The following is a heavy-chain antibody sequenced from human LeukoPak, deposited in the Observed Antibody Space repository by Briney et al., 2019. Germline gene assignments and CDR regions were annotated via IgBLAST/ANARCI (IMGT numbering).Heavy chain of an antibody. V-gene: IGHV4-59*08. CDR3: ARWRAFCSGGSCYSRWFDP. Sequence: SETLSLTCTVSGGSISSCYGSWIRQPPEKGVWWVGYFYFSWGTNYNPSLKSRVTISVDTSKNQFSLKLSSVTAADTAVYYGARWRAFCSGGSCYSRWFDPWGQGTLVTVSS. CDR2: FYFSWGT. D-gene: IGHD2-15*01. J-gene: IGHJ5*02. CDR1: GGSISSCY.